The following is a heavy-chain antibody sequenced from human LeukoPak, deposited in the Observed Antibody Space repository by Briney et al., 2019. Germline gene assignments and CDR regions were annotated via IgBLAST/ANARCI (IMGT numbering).Heavy chain of an antibody. CDR3: ARDQAATNTQVRFCLD. CDR2: ISAYNSNT. J-gene: IGHJ4*02. Sequence: ASVTVSFKASGYTFTSYGISWVRQAPGQGLEWVGWISAYNSNTNFAHKLQGRVTMTTDTSTSTAYMDLKSLRSDDTAVYYCARDQAATNTQVRFCLDWGQGTLVTVSS. CDR1: GYTFTSYG. V-gene: IGHV1-18*01. D-gene: IGHD3-9*01.